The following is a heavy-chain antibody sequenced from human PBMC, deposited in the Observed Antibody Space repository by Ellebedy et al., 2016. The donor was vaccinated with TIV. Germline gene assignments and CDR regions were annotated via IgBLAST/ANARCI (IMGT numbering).Heavy chain of an antibody. J-gene: IGHJ5*02. Sequence: ASVKVSCXASGYKFAAYYMNWLRQAPGQRPEWMGCVNPYSGDSKFALNFQGRVSMTRDTSIPTVYMDLSDWRSEDTAVYYCAAGTNGTTGWFAPWGQGTLVSVSS. CDR1: GYKFAAYY. D-gene: IGHD1-1*01. CDR3: AAGTNGTTGWFAP. V-gene: IGHV1-2*02. CDR2: VNPYSGDS.